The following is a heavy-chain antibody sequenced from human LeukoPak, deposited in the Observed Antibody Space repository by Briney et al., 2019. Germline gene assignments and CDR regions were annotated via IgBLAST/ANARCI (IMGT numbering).Heavy chain of an antibody. D-gene: IGHD3-22*01. CDR1: GYTFTSYG. Sequence: ASVKVSCKASGYTFTSYGISWVRQAPGQGLEWMGRIIPILGIANYAQKFQGRVTITADKSTSTAYMELSSLRSEDTAVYYCARDRVGYYYDSSALAPGGWFDPWGQGTLVTVSS. CDR3: ARDRVGYYYDSSALAPGGWFDP. J-gene: IGHJ5*02. V-gene: IGHV1-69*04. CDR2: IIPILGIA.